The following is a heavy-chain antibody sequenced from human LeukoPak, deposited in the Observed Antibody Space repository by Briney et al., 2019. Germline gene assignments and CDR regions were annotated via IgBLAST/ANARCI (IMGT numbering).Heavy chain of an antibody. Sequence: GASAKVSCKASGYTFTSYDINWVRQATGQGLEWMGWMNPNSGNTGYAQKFQGRVTITRNTSISTAYMELSSLRSEDTAVYYCARAQSHPRARYRGSYYFDYWGQGTLVTVSS. CDR2: MNPNSGNT. J-gene: IGHJ4*02. CDR3: ARAQSHPRARYRGSYYFDY. CDR1: GYTFTSYD. D-gene: IGHD1-26*01. V-gene: IGHV1-8*03.